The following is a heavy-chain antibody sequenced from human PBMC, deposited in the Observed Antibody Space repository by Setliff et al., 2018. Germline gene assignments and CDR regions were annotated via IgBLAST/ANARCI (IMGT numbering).Heavy chain of an antibody. Sequence: GGSLRLSCAASGFTFDDYTMHWVRQAPGKGLEWVSLITWDGGSTFYADSVKGRFTISRDNRKNSLYLQMNSLTSGDTALYFCTKDGGRLRFVSHLDFWGQGTPVTVSS. J-gene: IGHJ4*02. CDR3: TKDGGRLRFVSHLDF. CDR2: ITWDGGST. V-gene: IGHV3-43*01. D-gene: IGHD3-3*01. CDR1: GFTFDDYT.